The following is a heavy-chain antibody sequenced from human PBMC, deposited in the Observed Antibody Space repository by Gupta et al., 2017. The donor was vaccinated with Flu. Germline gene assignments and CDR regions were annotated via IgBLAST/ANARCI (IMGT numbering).Heavy chain of an antibody. CDR2: ISGSGGST. D-gene: IGHD6-13*01. Sequence: EWVSAISGSGGSTYYADSVKGRFTISRDNSKNTLYLQMNSLRADDTAVYYCAKATGGSSWYKIDYWGQGTLVTVSS. V-gene: IGHV3-23*01. CDR3: AKATGGSSWYKIDY. J-gene: IGHJ4*02.